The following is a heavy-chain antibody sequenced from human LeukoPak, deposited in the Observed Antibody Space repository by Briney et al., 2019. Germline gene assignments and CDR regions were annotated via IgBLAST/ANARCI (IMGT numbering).Heavy chain of an antibody. V-gene: IGHV7-4-1*02. Sequence: ASVKVSCKASGYTFTSYAMNWVRQAPGQGLEWMGWINTNTGNPTYAQGFTGRFVFSLDTSVSTAYLQISSLKAEDTAVYYCARDGGLFGWFGGLPLEYWGQGTLVTVSS. CDR2: INTNTGNP. J-gene: IGHJ4*02. D-gene: IGHD3-10*01. CDR1: GYTFTSYA. CDR3: ARDGGLFGWFGGLPLEY.